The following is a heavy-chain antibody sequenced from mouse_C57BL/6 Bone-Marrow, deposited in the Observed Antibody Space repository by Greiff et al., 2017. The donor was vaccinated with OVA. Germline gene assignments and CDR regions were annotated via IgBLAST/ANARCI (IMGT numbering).Heavy chain of an antibody. CDR2: INPSNGGT. CDR3: AWGPTVVATDYFDY. J-gene: IGHJ2*01. Sequence: QVQLQQPGAELVRPGTSVKLSCKASGYTFTSYWMHWVKQRPGQGLEWIGNINPSNGGTNYNEKFKSKATLTVDKSSSTAYMQLSSLTSEDSAVYYCAWGPTVVATDYFDYWGQGTTLTVSS. CDR1: GYTFTSYW. V-gene: IGHV1-53*01. D-gene: IGHD1-1*01.